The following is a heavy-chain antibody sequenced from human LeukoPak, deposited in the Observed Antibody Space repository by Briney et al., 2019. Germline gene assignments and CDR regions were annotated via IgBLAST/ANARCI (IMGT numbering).Heavy chain of an antibody. Sequence: GGSLRLSCGASGFTFDDYAMHWVRQAPGKGLEWVSFITGDGGRTYYADSVKGRFTISRDNSKKSLYLQMSRLRTEDTALYFCAKDRDTSGYTHWGQGTLVSVSS. CDR1: GFTFDDYA. J-gene: IGHJ4*02. V-gene: IGHV3-43*02. CDR3: AKDRDTSGYTH. D-gene: IGHD3-22*01. CDR2: ITGDGGRT.